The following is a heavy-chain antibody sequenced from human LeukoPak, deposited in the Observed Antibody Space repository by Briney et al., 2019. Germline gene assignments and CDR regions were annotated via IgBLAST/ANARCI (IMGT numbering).Heavy chain of an antibody. V-gene: IGHV3-23*01. CDR1: GFTFSNYA. CDR3: AKDRDYYLVGFFDY. CDR2: ITGGGGST. Sequence: GGSLRLSCAAPGFTFSNYAMSWVRQAPGKGLEWVSAITGGGGSTYYADSVKGRFTISRDNSKNTLYLQMNSLRAEDTALYYCAKDRDYYLVGFFDYWGQGTLVTVSS. D-gene: IGHD3-10*01. J-gene: IGHJ4*02.